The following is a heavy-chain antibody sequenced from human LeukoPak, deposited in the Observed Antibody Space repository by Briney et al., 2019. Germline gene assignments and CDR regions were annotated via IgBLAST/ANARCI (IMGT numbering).Heavy chain of an antibody. CDR1: GFTFSACA. CDR3: ARDPNGDYIGAFDM. D-gene: IGHD4-17*01. V-gene: IGHV3-23*01. Sequence: PGGSLRLSCTASGFTFSACAMMWVRQAPGKGPEWVSAIRGGGTSEFCADSVKGRFRISRDNSKDTLFLQMNSLRAEDTAVYYCARDPNGDYIGAFDMWGPGTMVTVSS. J-gene: IGHJ3*02. CDR2: IRGGGTSE.